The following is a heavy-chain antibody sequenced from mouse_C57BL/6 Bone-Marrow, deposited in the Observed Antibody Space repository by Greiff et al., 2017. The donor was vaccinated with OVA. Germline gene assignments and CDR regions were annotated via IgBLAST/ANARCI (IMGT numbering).Heavy chain of an antibody. J-gene: IGHJ3*01. CDR3: TRHCYGSSRGAY. CDR2: IDPENGDT. V-gene: IGHV14-4*01. D-gene: IGHD1-1*01. Sequence: EVQLQQSGAELVRPGASVKLSCTASGFNIKDDYMHWVKQRPEQGLEWIGWIDPENGDTEYASKFQGKATLTADTSSNTAYLQLSSLTSEDTAVYYSTRHCYGSSRGAYWGQGTLVTVSA. CDR1: GFNIKDDY.